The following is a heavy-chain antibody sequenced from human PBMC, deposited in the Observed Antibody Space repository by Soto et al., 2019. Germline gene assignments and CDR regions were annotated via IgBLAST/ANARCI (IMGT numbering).Heavy chain of an antibody. D-gene: IGHD6-13*01. Sequence: GEALKRTCEGLGCRVTSDLVSRVRPMPGKGLEWVGGGDPSDSYTKYSPSFHGPGPISADNSIRTAYLQWSSLKASDTAMYYCARHISGIYYYYGMDVWGQRTTVTVSS. V-gene: IGHV5-10-1*01. J-gene: IGHJ6*02. CDR1: GCRVTSDL. CDR3: ARHISGIYYYYGMDV. CDR2: GDPSDSYT.